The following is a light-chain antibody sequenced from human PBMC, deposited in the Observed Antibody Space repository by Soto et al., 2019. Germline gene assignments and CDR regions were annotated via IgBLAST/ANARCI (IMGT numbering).Light chain of an antibody. J-gene: IGKJ1*01. V-gene: IGKV3-15*01. CDR1: QSISSN. Sequence: EIVMTQSPGTLSVSPGERATLSCRASQSISSNLVWYQHKPGQAPRLLIYAASIRATGIPARFSGSGSGTEFTLTISSLQSEDFAVYYCQQFNNWPPWTFGQGTKVDIK. CDR2: AAS. CDR3: QQFNNWPPWT.